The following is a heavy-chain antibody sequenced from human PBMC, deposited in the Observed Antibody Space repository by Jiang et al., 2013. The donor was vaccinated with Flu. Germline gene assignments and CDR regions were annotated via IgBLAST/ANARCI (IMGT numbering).Heavy chain of an antibody. V-gene: IGHV3-74*01. CDR2: INSDGRIT. J-gene: IGHJ5*02. D-gene: IGHD1-26*01. Sequence: QLVESGGGVVQSGGSLRLSCAASGLSFSLHWTHWVRQVPGKGLLCVSRINSDGRITDYADSVKGRFTISRDNAKNTLYLEMNSLGAEDTAVYYCVSGTTGVFDTWGQGTLVTVSS. CDR3: VSGTTGVFDT. CDR1: GLSFSLHW.